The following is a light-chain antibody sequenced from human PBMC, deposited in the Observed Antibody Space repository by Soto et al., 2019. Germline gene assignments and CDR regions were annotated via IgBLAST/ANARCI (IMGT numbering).Light chain of an antibody. J-gene: IGKJ1*01. CDR2: AAS. Sequence: DIRLTQSPSFLSASVGDRVTITCRASHDINRELAWYQQKPGKAPKLLIYAASTLHHAVPSRFSSAGSGTEFTLTISSLQTEDFATYYCQQFHIYPRTFGQGTKVEF. CDR1: HDINRE. CDR3: QQFHIYPRT. V-gene: IGKV1-9*01.